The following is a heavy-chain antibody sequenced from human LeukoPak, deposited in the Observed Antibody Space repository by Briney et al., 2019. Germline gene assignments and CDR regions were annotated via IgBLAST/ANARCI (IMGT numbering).Heavy chain of an antibody. Sequence: PGGSLRLSCAASGFTFSSYSIHWVRQAPGKGLEWVSYISRDGPSIHYADSVKGRFSISRDDAKNSVYLQMNSLRADDTAVYYCARGDQGTRSDYWGQGTLVTVSS. D-gene: IGHD2-2*01. CDR3: ARGDQGTRSDY. V-gene: IGHV3-48*01. CDR1: GFTFSSYS. J-gene: IGHJ4*02. CDR2: ISRDGPSI.